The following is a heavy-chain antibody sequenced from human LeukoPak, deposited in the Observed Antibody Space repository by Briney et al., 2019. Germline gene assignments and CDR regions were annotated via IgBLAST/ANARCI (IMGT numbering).Heavy chain of an antibody. D-gene: IGHD1-26*01. V-gene: IGHV3-74*01. Sequence: PGGSLRLSCAASGFTFSNYWMQWVRQAPGKGLVWVSRINSDGSSTAYADSVKGRFTTSRGNSKNTLYLQMNSLRAEDTAVYYCARVGSDSGSYFDYWGQGTLVTVSS. CDR2: INSDGSST. CDR3: ARVGSDSGSYFDY. J-gene: IGHJ4*02. CDR1: GFTFSNYW.